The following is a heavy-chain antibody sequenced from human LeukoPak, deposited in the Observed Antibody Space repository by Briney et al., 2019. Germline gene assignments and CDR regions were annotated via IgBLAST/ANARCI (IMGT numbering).Heavy chain of an antibody. Sequence: PSETLSLTCAVSGGSIRSGGYSWSWIRQPPGKGLEWIGYIYHSGSAYYNPSLKSRVTISVDRSKNQFSLKLSSVTAADTAVYYCATRGHSSSSFDYWGQGTLVTVSS. CDR2: IYHSGSA. CDR1: GGSIRSGGYS. D-gene: IGHD6-13*01. V-gene: IGHV4-30-2*01. J-gene: IGHJ4*02. CDR3: ATRGHSSSSFDY.